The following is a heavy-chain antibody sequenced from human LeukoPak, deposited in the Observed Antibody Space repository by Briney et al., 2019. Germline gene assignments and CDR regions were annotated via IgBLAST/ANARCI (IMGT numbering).Heavy chain of an antibody. CDR1: GFTFSSYI. CDR3: ARDDSSSWYVPFDY. D-gene: IGHD6-13*01. V-gene: IGHV3-21*01. J-gene: IGHJ4*02. Sequence: GGSLRLSCAASGFTFSSYIMNWVRQAPGKGLEWVSSISSSSSYIYYADSVKGRFTISRDNAKNSLYLQMNSLRAEDTAVYYCARDDSSSWYVPFDYWGQGTLVTVSS. CDR2: ISSSSSYI.